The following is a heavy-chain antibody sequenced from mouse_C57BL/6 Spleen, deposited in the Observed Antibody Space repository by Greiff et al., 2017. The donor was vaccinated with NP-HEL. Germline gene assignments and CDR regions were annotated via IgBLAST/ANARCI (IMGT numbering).Heavy chain of an antibody. J-gene: IGHJ3*01. Sequence: QVQLQQSGPELVKPGASVKLSCTASGYTFKSYDINWVKQRPGQGLEWIGWIYPKDGSNTYNEKFKGKATLTVDTSSSTAYMELHSLTSEDSAVYFCARSDDYQSWFAYWGQGTLLTVSA. D-gene: IGHD2-4*01. CDR1: GYTFKSYD. CDR2: IYPKDGSN. CDR3: ARSDDYQSWFAY. V-gene: IGHV1-85*01.